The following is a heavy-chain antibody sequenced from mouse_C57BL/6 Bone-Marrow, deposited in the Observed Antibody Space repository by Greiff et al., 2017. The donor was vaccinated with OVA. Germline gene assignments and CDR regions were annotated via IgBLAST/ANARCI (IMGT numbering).Heavy chain of an antibody. CDR2: INPSNGGT. CDR3: ARGRGDY. Sequence: QVQLKQSGTELVKPGASVKLSCKASGYTFTSYWMHWVKQRPGQGLEWIGNINPSNGGTSYNQKFKGKATLTVDQSSSTAYMQLNSLTSEDSAVYYCARGRGDYWGQGTTLTVSS. CDR1: GYTFTSYW. J-gene: IGHJ2*01. V-gene: IGHV1-53*01.